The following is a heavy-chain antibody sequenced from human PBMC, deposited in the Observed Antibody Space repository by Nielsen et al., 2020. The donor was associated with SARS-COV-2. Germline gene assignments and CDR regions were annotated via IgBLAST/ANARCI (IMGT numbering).Heavy chain of an antibody. CDR3: ARVWGYDSSGYDAFDI. CDR2: IKQDGSEK. Sequence: GGFLRLSCAASGFTFSSYWMSWVRQAPGKGLEWVANIKQDGSEKYYVDSVKGRFTISRDNAKNSLYLQMNSLRAEDTAVYYCARVWGYDSSGYDAFDIWGQGTMVTVSS. V-gene: IGHV3-7*01. D-gene: IGHD3-22*01. CDR1: GFTFSSYW. J-gene: IGHJ3*02.